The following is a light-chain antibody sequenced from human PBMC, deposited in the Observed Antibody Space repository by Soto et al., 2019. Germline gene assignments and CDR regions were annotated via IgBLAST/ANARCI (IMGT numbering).Light chain of an antibody. CDR2: ESS. Sequence: AIHFSQSPSYLSEYVSDRVNITFRASQGISTLLAWYQQKPGKAPKVLIYESSLLQSGVPSRFSGSGSGTDFTLTISSLQHEDFATYYCQHFKSFTITFGQGTRLEIK. J-gene: IGKJ5*01. V-gene: IGKV1-13*02. CDR3: QHFKSFTIT. CDR1: QGISTL.